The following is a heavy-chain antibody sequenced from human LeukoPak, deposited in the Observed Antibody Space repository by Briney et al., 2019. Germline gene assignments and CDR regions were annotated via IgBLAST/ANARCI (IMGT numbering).Heavy chain of an antibody. CDR3: ARGDHDYVWGSYRPLDY. CDR1: GGSFSGYY. D-gene: IGHD3-16*02. CDR2: INHSGST. V-gene: IGHV4-34*01. J-gene: IGHJ4*02. Sequence: PSETLSLTCAVSGGSFSGYYWSWIRQPPGKGLEWIGEINHSGSTNYNPSLKSRVTISVDTSKNQFSLKLSSVTAADAAAYYCARGDHDYVWGSYRPLDYWGQGTLVTVSS.